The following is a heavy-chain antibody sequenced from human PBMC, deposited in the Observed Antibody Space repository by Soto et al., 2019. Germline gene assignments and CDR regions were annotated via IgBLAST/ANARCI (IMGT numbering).Heavy chain of an antibody. J-gene: IGHJ3*02. Sequence: ASVKVSCKASGGTFSSYAISWVRQAPGQGLEWMGGIIPIFGTANYAQKFQGRVTITADESTSTAYMELSSLRSEDTAAYYCARDYYYDSMGAKLFLTRDDAFDIWGQGTMVTVSS. V-gene: IGHV1-69*13. D-gene: IGHD3-22*01. CDR3: ARDYYYDSMGAKLFLTRDDAFDI. CDR1: GGTFSSYA. CDR2: IIPIFGTA.